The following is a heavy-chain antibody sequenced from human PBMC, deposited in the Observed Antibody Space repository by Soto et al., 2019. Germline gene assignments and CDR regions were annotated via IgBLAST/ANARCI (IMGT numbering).Heavy chain of an antibody. CDR2: INSDGSST. J-gene: IGHJ5*02. Sequence: GGSLTLFCASSVCTFSSYWMHWVRQSPGKGLVWVSRINSDGSSTSYADSVKGRFTISRDNAKNTLYLQMNSLRAEETAVYYCARDWLVEHDYYHSRSYYNWFEPWGQGTLVIVS. V-gene: IGHV3-74*01. CDR1: VCTFSSYW. D-gene: IGHD3-22*01. CDR3: ARDWLVEHDYYHSRSYYNWFEP.